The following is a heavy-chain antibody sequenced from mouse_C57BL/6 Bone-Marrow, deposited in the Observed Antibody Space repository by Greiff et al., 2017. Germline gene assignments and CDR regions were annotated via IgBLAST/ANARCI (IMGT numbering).Heavy chain of an antibody. CDR2: ISYDGSN. V-gene: IGHV3-6*01. J-gene: IGHJ2*01. D-gene: IGHD2-10*02. CDR1: GYSITSGYY. Sequence: EVQLQESGPGLVKPSQSLSLTCSVTGYSITSGYYWNWIRQFPGNKLEWMGYISYDGSNNYNPSLKNRISITRDTSKNQFFLKLNSVTTEDTATYYCARDRLESFDYWGQGTTLTVAS. CDR3: ARDRLESFDY.